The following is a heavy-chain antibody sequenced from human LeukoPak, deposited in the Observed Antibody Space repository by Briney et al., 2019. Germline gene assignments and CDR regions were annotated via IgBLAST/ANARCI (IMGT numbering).Heavy chain of an antibody. CDR2: INSDGSST. Sequence: GGSLRLSCAASGFTFSSYWMHWVRQAPGKGLVWVSRINSDGSSTSYADSVKGRFTISRDNAKNTLYLQMNSLRAEDMAVYYCARRAGAYSHPYDYWGQGTLVTVSS. D-gene: IGHD4/OR15-4a*01. CDR3: ARRAGAYSHPYDY. J-gene: IGHJ4*02. CDR1: GFTFSSYW. V-gene: IGHV3-74*01.